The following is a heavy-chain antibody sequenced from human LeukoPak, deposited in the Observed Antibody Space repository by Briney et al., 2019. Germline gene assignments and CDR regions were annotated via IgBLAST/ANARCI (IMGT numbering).Heavy chain of an antibody. CDR2: INHSGST. CDR1: GGSFSGYY. CDR3: ASGHFDY. J-gene: IGHJ4*02. V-gene: IGHV4-34*01. Sequence: PSETLSLTCAVYGGSFSGYYWSWIRQPPGKGLEWIGEINHSGSTNYNPSLKSRVTISVDTSKNQFSLKLSSVTAADTAVYYCASGHFDYWGQGTLVTVSS.